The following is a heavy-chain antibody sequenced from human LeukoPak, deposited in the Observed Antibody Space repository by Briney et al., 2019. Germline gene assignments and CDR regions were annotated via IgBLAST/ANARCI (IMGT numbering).Heavy chain of an antibody. CDR3: ARDRWKEYYFYYMDV. Sequence: GGSLRLSCAASGLTFTSYSMHWVRQAPGKGLEWVALISFDENIKFYADSVRGRFTISRDNSKNFLYLQMDSLRPEDTAVYYCARDRWKEYYFYYMDVWGIGTTVTVSS. V-gene: IGHV3-30-3*01. CDR2: ISFDENIK. J-gene: IGHJ6*03. D-gene: IGHD1-1*01. CDR1: GLTFTSYS.